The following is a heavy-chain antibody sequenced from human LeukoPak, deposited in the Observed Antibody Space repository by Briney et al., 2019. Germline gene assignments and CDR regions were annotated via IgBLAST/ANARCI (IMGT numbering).Heavy chain of an antibody. D-gene: IGHD6-19*01. Sequence: ASVKVSCKTSGYTFTSYGTSWVRQAPGQGLEWMGWISGYNAKTNYIQKFQGRVTMTIDTSTTTVYMELRSLRSDDTAVYYCARPRVAGSLDYWGQGTLVTVSS. CDR2: ISGYNAKT. J-gene: IGHJ4*02. CDR3: ARPRVAGSLDY. CDR1: GYTFTSYG. V-gene: IGHV1-18*01.